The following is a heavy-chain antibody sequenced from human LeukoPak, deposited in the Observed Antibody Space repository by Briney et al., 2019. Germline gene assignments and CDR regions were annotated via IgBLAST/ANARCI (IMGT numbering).Heavy chain of an antibody. CDR1: GGSITSSNW. J-gene: IGHJ6*02. D-gene: IGHD3-10*01. Sequence: SGTLSLTCAVSGGSITSSNWWSWVRQPPGKGLEWIGEIYQSGSTNYNPSLKSRVTISINKSKNQFSLKMSSVTAADAAVYYCAGGRITMVRGVVSFPMDVWGQGTTVTVSS. CDR2: IYQSGST. V-gene: IGHV4-4*02. CDR3: AGGRITMVRGVVSFPMDV.